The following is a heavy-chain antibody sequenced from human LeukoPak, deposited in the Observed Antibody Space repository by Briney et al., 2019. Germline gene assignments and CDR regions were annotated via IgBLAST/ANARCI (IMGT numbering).Heavy chain of an antibody. CDR1: GFTFSSYS. CDR2: ISSSSSYI. D-gene: IGHD6-19*01. J-gene: IGHJ4*02. Sequence: PGGSLRLSCAASGFTFSSYSMNWVRQAPGKGLEWVSSISSSSSYIYYADSVRGRYTISRDNAKNSLYLQMNSLRAEDTAVYYCARDTSGLIDYWGQGTLVTVSS. V-gene: IGHV3-21*01. CDR3: ARDTSGLIDY.